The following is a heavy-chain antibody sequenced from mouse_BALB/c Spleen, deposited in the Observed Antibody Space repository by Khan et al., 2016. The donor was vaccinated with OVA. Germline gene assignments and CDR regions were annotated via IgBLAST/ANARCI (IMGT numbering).Heavy chain of an antibody. CDR1: GYTFNSYY. CDR3: ARGGYGWFAY. Sequence: QVQLQQSGAELVKPGASVKLSCKASGYTFNSYYMYWVKQRPGQGLEWIGEINPSSGGTNFNEKFKSKATLTVDKPSSTAYMQLSSLTSEDSAVYYCARGGYGWFAYWGQGTLVTVSA. V-gene: IGHV1S81*02. D-gene: IGHD2-14*01. J-gene: IGHJ3*01. CDR2: INPSSGGT.